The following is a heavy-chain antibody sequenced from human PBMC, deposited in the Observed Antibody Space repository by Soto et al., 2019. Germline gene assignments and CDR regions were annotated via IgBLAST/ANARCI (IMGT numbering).Heavy chain of an antibody. CDR2: ISAYNGDT. D-gene: IGHD6-6*01. J-gene: IGHJ6*03. Sequence: QVQLLQSGAEVKKPGASVKVSCKASGYTFTNYGITWVRQAPGQGLEWMGWISAYNGDTHYTQRLQGRVTMTTDTSTGTAYMELGGLRSYDTAVYYLGRVPPLVGYFHYYMDVLGKGAPVTVSS. CDR1: GYTFTNYG. CDR3: GRVPPLVGYFHYYMDV. V-gene: IGHV1-18*01.